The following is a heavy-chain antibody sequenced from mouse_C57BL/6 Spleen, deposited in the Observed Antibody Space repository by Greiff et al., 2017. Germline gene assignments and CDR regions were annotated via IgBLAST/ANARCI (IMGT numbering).Heavy chain of an antibody. CDR3: ARSGTTVVDDWYFDV. CDR1: GYTFTDYY. D-gene: IGHD1-1*01. Sequence: QVQLKQSGAELVRPGASVKLSCKASGYTFTDYYINWVKQRPGQGLEWIARIYPGSGNNYYTEKFKGKATLTAEKSSSTAYMQLSSLTSEDSAVYFCARSGTTVVDDWYFDVWGTGTTVTVSS. V-gene: IGHV1-76*01. J-gene: IGHJ1*03. CDR2: IYPGSGNN.